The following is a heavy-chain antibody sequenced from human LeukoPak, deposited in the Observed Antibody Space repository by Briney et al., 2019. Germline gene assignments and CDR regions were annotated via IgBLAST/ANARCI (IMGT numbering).Heavy chain of an antibody. V-gene: IGHV3-23*01. CDR3: ASGQDIVATSLSSWYGPFDY. Sequence: PGGSLRLSCAASGFTFSSYAMSWVRQAPGKGLEWVSAISGSGGSTYYADSVKGRFTISRDNSKNTLYLQMNSLRAEDTAVYYCASGQDIVATSLSSWYGPFDYWGQGTLVTVSS. D-gene: IGHD5-12*01. J-gene: IGHJ4*02. CDR1: GFTFSSYA. CDR2: ISGSGGST.